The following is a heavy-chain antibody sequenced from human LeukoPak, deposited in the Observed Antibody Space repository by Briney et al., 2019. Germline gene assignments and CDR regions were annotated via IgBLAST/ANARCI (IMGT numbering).Heavy chain of an antibody. V-gene: IGHV4-59*08. CDR1: GGSISSYY. CDR2: IYYSGST. J-gene: IGHJ4*02. CDR3: ARRGRTTANFDY. Sequence: SETLSLTCTVSGGSISSYYWSWIRQPPGKGLEWIGYIYYSGSTNYNPSLKSRVTISVDTSKNQFSLKLSSVTAADTAVYYCARRGRTTANFDYWGQGTLVTVSS. D-gene: IGHD4-11*01.